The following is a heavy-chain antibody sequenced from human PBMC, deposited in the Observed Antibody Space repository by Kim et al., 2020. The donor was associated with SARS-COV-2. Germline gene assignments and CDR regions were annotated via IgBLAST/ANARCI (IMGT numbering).Heavy chain of an antibody. CDR2: INTNTGNP. CDR1: GYTFTSFA. J-gene: IGHJ5*02. D-gene: IGHD3-10*01. Sequence: ASVKVSCKASGYTFTSFAMHWVRQAPGQGLEWMGWINTNTGNPTYAQSFTGRFVFSLDTSVSTAYLQISSLKAEDTAVYYCARSPLDQGAPIWFWELLLTLVDRWGQRTLVTVSS. CDR3: ARSPLDQGAPIWFWELLLTLVDR. V-gene: IGHV7-4-1*02.